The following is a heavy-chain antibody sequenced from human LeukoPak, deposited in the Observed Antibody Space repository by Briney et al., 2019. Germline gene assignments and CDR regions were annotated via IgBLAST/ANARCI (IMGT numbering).Heavy chain of an antibody. CDR1: GGSISSGY. Sequence: LSETLSHTRCVSGGSISSGYWSWIRQPPGKGLEWIAYIYNSGRSNYNPSLKSRVTISLDTSKNQFSLKLSSVTAADTAVYYCAGGSGARWFDPWGQGALGTVSS. CDR3: AGGSGARWFDP. J-gene: IGHJ5*02. CDR2: IYNSGRS. V-gene: IGHV4-59*01. D-gene: IGHD2-8*02.